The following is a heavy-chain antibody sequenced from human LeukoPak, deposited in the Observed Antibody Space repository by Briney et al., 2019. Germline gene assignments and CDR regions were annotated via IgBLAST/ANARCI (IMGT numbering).Heavy chain of an antibody. V-gene: IGHV1-18*01. D-gene: IGHD3-10*01. CDR2: ISGYNGNT. CDR1: GYSFTNYG. J-gene: IGHJ4*02. CDR3: ARDLLVASRSLYGSGTYGY. Sequence: ASVKVSCKASGYSFTNYGISWVRQAPGQGLEWMGWISGYNGNTNYAQKFQGRVTMTTDTSTSTAYMELRSLRSDDTAVYSCARDLLVASRSLYGSGTYGYWGQGTLVTVSS.